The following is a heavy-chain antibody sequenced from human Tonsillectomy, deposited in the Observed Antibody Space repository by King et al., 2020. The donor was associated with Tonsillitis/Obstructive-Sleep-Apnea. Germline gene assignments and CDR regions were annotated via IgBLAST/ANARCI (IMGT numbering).Heavy chain of an antibody. J-gene: IGHJ4*02. D-gene: IGHD5-18*01. CDR1: GFTFYSYA. CDR2: ISGSGDTT. CDR3: AKARVGTGYGFDS. V-gene: IGHV3-23*04. Sequence: VQLVESGGGLAQPGGSLRVSCAASGFTFYSYAMSWVRQAPGKGLEWVSTISGSGDTTDYADSVKGRLTITRDNSKNTLSLQMNGLIVEDTAVYFCAKARVGTGYGFDSWGQGTLVTVSS.